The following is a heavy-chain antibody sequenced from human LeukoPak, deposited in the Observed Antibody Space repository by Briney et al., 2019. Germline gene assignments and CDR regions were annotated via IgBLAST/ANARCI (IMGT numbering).Heavy chain of an antibody. CDR3: ARGDQGPYYYYYYGMDV. CDR2: ISYDGSNK. Sequence: PGRSLRLSCAASGFTFGSYAMHWVRQAPGKGLEWVAVISYDGSNKYYADSVKGRFTISRDNSKNTLYLQMNSLRAEDTAVYYCARGDQGPYYYYYYGMDVWGQGTTVTVSS. CDR1: GFTFGSYA. V-gene: IGHV3-30*04. J-gene: IGHJ6*02.